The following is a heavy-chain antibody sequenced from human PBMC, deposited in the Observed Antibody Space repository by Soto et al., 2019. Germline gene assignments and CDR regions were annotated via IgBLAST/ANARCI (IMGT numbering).Heavy chain of an antibody. CDR2: IYGNGRTT. CDR1: GFTFDTYT. V-gene: IGHV3-23*01. J-gene: IGHJ4*01. D-gene: IGHD2-8*01. Sequence: SGGSLRLSCAASGFTFDTYTMTWVRQAPGKGLEWVSSIYGNGRTTFYADSVRGRFTISKDFSRATLYLQMNGLRVEDTASYYYAKDRHPDGLWPFDHWGRGTLVTVSS. CDR3: AKDRHPDGLWPFDH.